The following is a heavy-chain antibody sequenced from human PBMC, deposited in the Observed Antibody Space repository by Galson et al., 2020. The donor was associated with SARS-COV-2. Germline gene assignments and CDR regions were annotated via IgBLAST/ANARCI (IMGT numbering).Heavy chain of an antibody. V-gene: IGHV1-2*02. CDR3: ARVVTSGNSVEYYFDY. J-gene: IGHJ4*02. Sequence: ASVKVSCKASGYTFTGYYMHWVRQAPGQGLEWMGWINPNSGGTNYAQKFQGRVTMTRDTSISTAYMELSRLRSDDTAVYYCARVVTSGNSVEYYFDYWGQGTLVTVSS. CDR1: GYTFTGYY. CDR2: INPNSGGT. D-gene: IGHD3-3*01.